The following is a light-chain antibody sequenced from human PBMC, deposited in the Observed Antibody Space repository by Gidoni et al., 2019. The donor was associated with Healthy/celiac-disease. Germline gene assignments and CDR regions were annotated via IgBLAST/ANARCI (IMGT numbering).Light chain of an antibody. V-gene: IGKV3-20*01. CDR3: QQYGSSPHT. Sequence: EIVLTHSPVTLSLSPGERATLSCRASQRVSSSYLAWYQQKPGQAPRLLIYGASSRATGIPDRFSGSGSGTDFTLTISRLEPEDFAVYYCQQYGSSPHTFGEGTKVEIK. J-gene: IGKJ4*01. CDR2: GAS. CDR1: QRVSSSY.